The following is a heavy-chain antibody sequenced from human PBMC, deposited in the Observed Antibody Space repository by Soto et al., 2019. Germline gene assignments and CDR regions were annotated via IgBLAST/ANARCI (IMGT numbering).Heavy chain of an antibody. V-gene: IGHV3-30*14. CDR3: ATGGGGYYFYGMDA. D-gene: IGHD3-10*01. CDR1: GFIFSGYA. J-gene: IGHJ6*02. Sequence: ESGGGVGQTGTSLRLSCAASGFIFSGYALHWVRQAPGKGLEWVAVISYNGGSEYYADSVKGRFTISRDNSKNALYLQMNSLRPEDTAVYYCATGGGGYYFYGMDAWGQGTTVTVSS. CDR2: ISYNGGSE.